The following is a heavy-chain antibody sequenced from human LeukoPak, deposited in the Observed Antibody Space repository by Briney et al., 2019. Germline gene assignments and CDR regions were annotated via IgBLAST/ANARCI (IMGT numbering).Heavy chain of an antibody. D-gene: IGHD6-13*01. CDR1: GFTFSSYA. Sequence: AGGSLRLSCAASGFTFSSYAMSWVRQAPGKGLEWVSAISGSGGSTYYADSVKGRFTISRDNAKNSLYLQMNSLRAEDTALYHCARGPKRDSSSWYPSYYYYGMDVWGQGTTVTVSS. V-gene: IGHV3-23*01. J-gene: IGHJ6*02. CDR2: ISGSGGST. CDR3: ARGPKRDSSSWYPSYYYYGMDV.